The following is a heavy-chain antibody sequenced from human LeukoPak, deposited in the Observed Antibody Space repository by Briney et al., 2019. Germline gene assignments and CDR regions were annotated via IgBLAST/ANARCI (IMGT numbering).Heavy chain of an antibody. CDR2: IKDDGSVK. CDR1: GFSFSSFW. V-gene: IGHV3-7*03. Sequence: GGSLRLSCTASGFSFSSFWMSWVRQAPGKGLEWVANIKDDGSVKNHVDSLKGRFSISRDNARNSLYLQVSSLRAEDTAVYYCAREVVATASAFDCWGQGTLVTVSS. D-gene: IGHD2-21*01. CDR3: AREVVATASAFDC. J-gene: IGHJ4*02.